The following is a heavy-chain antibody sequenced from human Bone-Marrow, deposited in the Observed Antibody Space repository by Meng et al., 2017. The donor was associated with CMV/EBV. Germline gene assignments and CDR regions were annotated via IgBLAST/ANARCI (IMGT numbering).Heavy chain of an antibody. D-gene: IGHD4-11*01. V-gene: IGHV5-51*01. J-gene: IGHJ4*02. CDR2: IYPGDSDT. CDR3: ATLQSAFDY. Sequence: KVSCKASGYTFTSYAMHWVRQMPGKGLEWMGIIYPGDSDTRYSPSFQGQVTISADRSISTAYLQWSSLKASDTAMYYCATLQSAFDYWGQGTLVAVSS. CDR1: GYTFTSYA.